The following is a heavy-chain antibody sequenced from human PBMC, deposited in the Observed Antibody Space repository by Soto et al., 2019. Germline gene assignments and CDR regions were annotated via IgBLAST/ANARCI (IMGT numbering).Heavy chain of an antibody. CDR2: VSHSGST. J-gene: IGHJ6*02. CDR3: VREDFYKGIDV. V-gene: IGHV4-61*01. Sequence: SETLSLTCSVSGGSINSGRYYWSWIRQPPGKGLEWIGYVSHSGSTNYSPSLTSRVTISEDTSESQFSLNLKSLTAADAAVYYCVREDFYKGIDVWGQGTTVTVSS. CDR1: GGSINSGRYY.